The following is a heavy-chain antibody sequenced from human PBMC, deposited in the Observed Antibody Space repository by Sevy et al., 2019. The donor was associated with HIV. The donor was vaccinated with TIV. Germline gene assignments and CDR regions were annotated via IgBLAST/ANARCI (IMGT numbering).Heavy chain of an antibody. D-gene: IGHD6-19*01. J-gene: IGHJ6*02. CDR1: GFTVSSNY. Sequence: GGSLRLSCAASGFTVSSNYMSWVRQAPGKGLEWVSVIYSGGSTYYADPVNGRFTISRDNSKNTLYLQMNSLRAEDTAVYYCARARSGWSGHYYYGMDVWGQGTTVTVSS. V-gene: IGHV3-53*01. CDR3: ARARSGWSGHYYYGMDV. CDR2: IYSGGST.